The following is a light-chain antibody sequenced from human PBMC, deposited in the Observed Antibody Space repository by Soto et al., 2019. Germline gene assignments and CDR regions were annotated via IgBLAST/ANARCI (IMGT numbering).Light chain of an antibody. CDR1: QSISSSY. CDR2: GAS. J-gene: IGKJ1*01. CDR3: QQYGYSRTWT. Sequence: EIVLTQSPDSLSLSPGERATLSCRASQSISSSYLAWYQQKPGQAPRLLIYGASSRATGIPDRFSGSGSGTDFTLIISRLEPEDFAVYYCQQYGYSRTWTFGQGTKVEIK. V-gene: IGKV3-20*01.